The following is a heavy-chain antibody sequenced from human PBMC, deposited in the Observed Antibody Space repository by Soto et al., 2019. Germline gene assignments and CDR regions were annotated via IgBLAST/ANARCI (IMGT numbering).Heavy chain of an antibody. D-gene: IGHD2-21*02. CDR1: VYTFTSYG. CDR3: ARSGILGFSPKRTPRRNQFDL. CDR2: ISAYNGNT. J-gene: IGHJ5*02. V-gene: IGHV1-18*04. Sequence: XSLKGSCKASVYTFTSYGISWVRHAPGQGLEWMGWISAYNGNTNYAQKLQGRVTMTTDTSTSTAYMELRSLRSDDTAVYYCARSGILGFSPKRTPRRNQFDLWGQGNLVTVSS.